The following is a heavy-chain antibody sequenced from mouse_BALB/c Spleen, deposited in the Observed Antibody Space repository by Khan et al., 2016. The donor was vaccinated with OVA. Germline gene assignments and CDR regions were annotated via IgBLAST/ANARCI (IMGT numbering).Heavy chain of an antibody. Sequence: EVQLVESGGGLVKPGGSLKLSCAASGFTFSNYAMSWVRQSPEKRLEWVASIGSGDSTYYLDTVKGRFTISRDNARNILYQQMSSLRSEDTAMYYCARDYWFTYWGQGTLVTVSA. CDR2: IGSGDST. V-gene: IGHV5-6-5*01. CDR1: GFTFSNYA. CDR3: ARDYWFTY. J-gene: IGHJ3*01.